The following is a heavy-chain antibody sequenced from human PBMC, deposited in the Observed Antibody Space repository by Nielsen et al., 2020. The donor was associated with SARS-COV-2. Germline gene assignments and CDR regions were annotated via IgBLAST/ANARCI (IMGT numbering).Heavy chain of an antibody. CDR2: ISYDGSNK. Sequence: GESLKISCVASGFTFRNAWMNWVRQAPGKGLEWVAVISYDGSNKYYADSVKGRFTISRDNSKNTLYLQMNSLRAEDTAVYYCARGNGWGSYFDYWGQGTLVTVSS. CDR1: GFTFRNAW. D-gene: IGHD7-27*01. CDR3: ARGNGWGSYFDY. J-gene: IGHJ4*02. V-gene: IGHV3-30-3*01.